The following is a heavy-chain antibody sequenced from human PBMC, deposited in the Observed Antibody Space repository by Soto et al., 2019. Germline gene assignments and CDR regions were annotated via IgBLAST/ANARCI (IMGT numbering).Heavy chain of an antibody. V-gene: IGHV1-18*01. J-gene: IGHJ6*02. CDR3: VLVDVYVTPSPQDV. CDR2: IKTYNGNT. CDR1: GYVFTSYG. D-gene: IGHD3-16*01. Sequence: QVQLVQSGAEVKNPGASVKVSCKTSGYVFTSYGIGWARQAPGQGLEWMGWIKTYNGNTNYAQNLQGRVTLTTDTXXSKADMELRSLRSNDTAIYYRVLVDVYVTPSPQDVWGQGTTVNVSS.